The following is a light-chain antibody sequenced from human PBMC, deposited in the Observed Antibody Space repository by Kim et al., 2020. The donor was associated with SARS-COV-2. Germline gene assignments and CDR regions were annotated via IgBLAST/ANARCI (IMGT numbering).Light chain of an antibody. CDR2: DAS. CDR3: QQRSNWPLT. V-gene: IGKV3-11*01. J-gene: IGKJ4*01. Sequence: LSPGERATLSCRASQSISSYLAWDQQKPGQAPRLLIYDASNRATGIPARFSGSGSGTDFTLTISSLEPEDSAVYYCQQRSNWPLTFGGGTKVDIK. CDR1: QSISSY.